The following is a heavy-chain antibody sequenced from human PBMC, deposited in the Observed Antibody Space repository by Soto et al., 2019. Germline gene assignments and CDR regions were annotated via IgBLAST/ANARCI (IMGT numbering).Heavy chain of an antibody. D-gene: IGHD4-4*01. J-gene: IGHJ6*02. CDR3: ARGTTIYYGMDV. V-gene: IGHV3-53*01. Sequence: GGSLRIGCSASGFTVSSNYMSWVRQAPGKGLEWVSVIYSGGSTYYADSVKGRFTISRDNSKNTLYLQMNSLRAEDTAVYYCARGTTIYYGMDVWGQGTTVTVSS. CDR2: IYSGGST. CDR1: GFTVSSNY.